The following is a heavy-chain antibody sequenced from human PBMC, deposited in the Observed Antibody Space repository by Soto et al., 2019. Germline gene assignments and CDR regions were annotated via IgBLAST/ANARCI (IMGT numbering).Heavy chain of an antibody. J-gene: IGHJ4*02. V-gene: IGHV3-30*18. D-gene: IGHD4-4*01. CDR1: GFTFRTYG. CDR3: AKDHKTTALSDFDS. Sequence: GGSLRLSCVASGFTFRTYGMHWVRQAPGKGLKWVAVISYDGSNKYYDGSVKGRFTISRDNSKNTLYLQMNSLRGEDTALYYCAKDHKTTALSDFDSWGQGTLVTVSS. CDR2: ISYDGSNK.